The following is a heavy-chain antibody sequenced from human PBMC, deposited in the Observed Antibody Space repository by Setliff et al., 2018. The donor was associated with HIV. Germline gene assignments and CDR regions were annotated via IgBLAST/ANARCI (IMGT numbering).Heavy chain of an antibody. CDR1: GVSINSGNYY. Sequence: TLSLTCTVSGVSINSGNYYWGWIRQPAGKRLEWIGRIYSSGNTNYSPSLKSRVTISADTSKNQFSLRLKSVTAAETAVYYCARGGDGYNPGGGTFDHWGQGTLVTVSS. J-gene: IGHJ4*02. CDR2: IYSSGNT. V-gene: IGHV4-61*02. D-gene: IGHD1-1*01. CDR3: ARGGDGYNPGGGTFDH.